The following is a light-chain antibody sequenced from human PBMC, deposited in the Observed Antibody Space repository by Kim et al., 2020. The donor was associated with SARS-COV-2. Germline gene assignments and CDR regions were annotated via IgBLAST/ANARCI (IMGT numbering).Light chain of an antibody. CDR3: QQYSLWPALS. J-gene: IGKJ4*01. CDR2: GAS. V-gene: IGKV3-15*01. CDR1: QSVSSN. Sequence: VSPGDRATLSCRASQSVSSNLAWYQQRPGQAPRLLIYGASTRATDVPARFSGSGSGTEFTLTISSLQSEDFATYFCQQYSLWPALSFGGGTKVDIK.